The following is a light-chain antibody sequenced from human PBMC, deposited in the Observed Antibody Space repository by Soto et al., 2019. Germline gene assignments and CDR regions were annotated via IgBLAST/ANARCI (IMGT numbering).Light chain of an antibody. Sequence: EILLRQSPGTLPLSPGERAALSCRASQIVYGRQLAWYQRKPGKSPRLLIYGGSATATGILARFSGGGSGTVFTLSIRGLEPEDFAVYFCQQYANSRTFGQGTKVDIK. J-gene: IGKJ1*01. CDR1: QIVYGRQ. CDR2: GGS. V-gene: IGKV3-20*01. CDR3: QQYANSRT.